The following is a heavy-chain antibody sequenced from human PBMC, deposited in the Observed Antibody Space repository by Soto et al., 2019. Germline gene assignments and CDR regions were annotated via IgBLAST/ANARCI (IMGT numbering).Heavy chain of an antibody. CDR2: ISNSGTYI. CDR3: ARGGGGGDFIRNAMDV. V-gene: IGHV3-21*06. D-gene: IGHD2-21*02. Sequence: EVQLEESGGGLVKPGGSLRLSCAASGFSFSSYSMKWVRQAPGKGLEWVSSISNSGTYIYYVDSVKGRFTISRDNAKNSLYRQMNSLRAEDTAVYYCARGGGGGDFIRNAMDVWGQGTTVTVSS. J-gene: IGHJ6*02. CDR1: GFSFSSYS.